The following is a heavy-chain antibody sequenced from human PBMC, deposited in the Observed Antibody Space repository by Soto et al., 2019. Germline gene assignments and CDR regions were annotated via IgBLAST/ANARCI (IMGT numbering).Heavy chain of an antibody. J-gene: IGHJ3*02. D-gene: IGHD3-3*01. Sequence: QVQLVQSGAEVKKPGASVKVSCKASGYTFTSYGISWVRQAPGQGLEWRGWISAYNSNTNYAQKLQGRVTITTDTSTSKANMELRSLRSDETAVYYCARGQGFWSGYSAADDTFNIWGQGTIITVSS. V-gene: IGHV1-18*01. CDR3: ARGQGFWSGYSAADDTFNI. CDR2: ISAYNSNT. CDR1: GYTFTSYG.